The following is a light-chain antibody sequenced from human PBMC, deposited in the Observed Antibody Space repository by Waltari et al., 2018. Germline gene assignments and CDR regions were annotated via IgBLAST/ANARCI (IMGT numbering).Light chain of an antibody. CDR1: SSNIGAGFA. CDR3: QSYGSDWV. V-gene: IGLV1-40*01. J-gene: IGLJ3*02. Sequence: QSVLTQPPSVSGAPGQRVTISCTGSSSNIGAGFAVHWYQQLPGTAPKLLIYGNNNRPSGVPDRFSGSKSGTSASLAITGLQAEDEADYYCQSYGSDWVFGGGTKLIVL. CDR2: GNN.